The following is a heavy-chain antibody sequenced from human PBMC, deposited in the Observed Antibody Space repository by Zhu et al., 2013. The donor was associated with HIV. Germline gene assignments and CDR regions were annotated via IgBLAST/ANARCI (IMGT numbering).Heavy chain of an antibody. Sequence: QVQLVQSGAEVKKPGASVKVSCKASGYTFTSYDINWVRQATGQGLEWMGWMNPNSGNTGYAQKFQGRVTMTRNTSISTAYMELSSLRSEDTAVYYCAVLKYYDFWSGYGGMDVWGQGTTVTVSS. V-gene: IGHV1-8*01. CDR2: MNPNSGNT. CDR3: AVLKYYDFWSGYGGMDV. D-gene: IGHD3-3*01. J-gene: IGHJ6*02. CDR1: GYTFTSYD.